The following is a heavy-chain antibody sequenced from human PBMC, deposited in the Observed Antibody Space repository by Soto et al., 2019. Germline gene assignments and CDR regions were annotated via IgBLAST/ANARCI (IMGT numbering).Heavy chain of an antibody. CDR3: ANTATYDFWSGYYPDY. CDR2: ISGSGGST. CDR1: GFTFSSYA. Sequence: EVQLLESGGGLVQPGGSLRLSCAASGFTFSSYAMSWVRQAPGKGLEWVSAISGSGGSTYYADSVKGRFTISRDNSKNTLYLQMNSRRAEDTAVYYCANTATYDFWSGYYPDYWGQGTLVTVSS. D-gene: IGHD3-3*01. V-gene: IGHV3-23*01. J-gene: IGHJ4*02.